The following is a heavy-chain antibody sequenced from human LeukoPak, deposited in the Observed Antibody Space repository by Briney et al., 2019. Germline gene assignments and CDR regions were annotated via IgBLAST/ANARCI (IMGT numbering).Heavy chain of an antibody. CDR2: IWYDGSYK. Sequence: GGSLRLSCAASGFTFSRYGMHWVRQAPGKGLEWVAIIWYDGSYKNYADSVKGRFTISRDNSKNTLYLQMNNLRAEDTAVYYCARDFPSPDRFGTIDYWGQGTLVTVSP. CDR3: ARDFPSPDRFGTIDY. CDR1: GFTFSRYG. D-gene: IGHD1-1*01. V-gene: IGHV3-33*01. J-gene: IGHJ4*02.